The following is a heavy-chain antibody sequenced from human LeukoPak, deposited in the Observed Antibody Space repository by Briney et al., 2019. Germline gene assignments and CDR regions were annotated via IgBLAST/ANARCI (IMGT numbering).Heavy chain of an antibody. CDR3: ARRRGGFGEGEFDL. Sequence: SETLSLTCTVSGGSISDYFWNWVRQPPGKGLEWIGYSHTSGSTDSKPSLKTRVSISLDTSKNQFSLTLISVTAADTAVYYCARRRGGFGEGEFDLWGQGTTFSVSS. J-gene: IGHJ6*02. V-gene: IGHV4-4*09. D-gene: IGHD3-10*01. CDR2: SHTSGST. CDR1: GGSISDYF.